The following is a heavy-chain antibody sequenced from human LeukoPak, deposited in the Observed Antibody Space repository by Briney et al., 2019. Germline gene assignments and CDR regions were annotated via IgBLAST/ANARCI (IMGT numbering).Heavy chain of an antibody. CDR3: ATSGSYFRSWFDP. CDR2: IYYSGST. V-gene: IGHV4-39*07. D-gene: IGHD1-26*01. J-gene: IGHJ5*02. Sequence: SETLSLTCTVSGGSISSSSYYWGCIRQPPGKGLECIGSIYYSGSTYYNPSLKSRVTISVDTSKNQFSLKLSSVTAADTAVYYCATSGSYFRSWFDPWGQGTLVTVSS. CDR1: GGSISSSSYY.